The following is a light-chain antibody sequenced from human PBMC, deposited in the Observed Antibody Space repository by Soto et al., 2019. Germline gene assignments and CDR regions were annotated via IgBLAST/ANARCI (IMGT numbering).Light chain of an antibody. CDR1: QGISNY. CDR2: AAS. CDR3: QQTYTTPYT. J-gene: IGKJ2*01. V-gene: IGKV1-39*01. Sequence: DIQMTKSPSSLSASVGDRVTLACRASQGISNYLNWYQQKPGKAPKLLIYAASNLQSGVPSRFSGSGSGTYFTLSISSLQPEDSSTYYCQQTYTTPYTFGQGTKLEIK.